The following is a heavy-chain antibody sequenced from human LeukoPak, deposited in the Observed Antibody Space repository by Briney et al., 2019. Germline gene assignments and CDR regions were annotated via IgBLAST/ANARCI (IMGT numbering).Heavy chain of an antibody. CDR1: GDSISSGDYY. CDR2: ISSSGST. D-gene: IGHD3-22*01. V-gene: IGHV4-61*02. CDR3: ARGPYSYDSSGAFDI. J-gene: IGHJ3*02. Sequence: SETLSLTCTVSGDSISSGDYYWSWIRQPAGKGLEWIGRISSSGSTNYNPSLKSRVTISEDTSKNQFSLKLSSVTAADTAVYFCARGPYSYDSSGAFDIWGQGTMVTVSS.